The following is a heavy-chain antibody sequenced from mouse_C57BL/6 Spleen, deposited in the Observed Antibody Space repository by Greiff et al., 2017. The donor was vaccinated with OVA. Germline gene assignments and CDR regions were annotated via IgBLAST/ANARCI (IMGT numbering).Heavy chain of an antibody. D-gene: IGHD1-1*01. V-gene: IGHV5-17*01. CDR3: ARRGYYGSSYYAMDY. CDR2: ISSGSSTI. CDR1: GFTFSDYG. Sequence: EVQRVESGGGLVKPGGSLKLSCAASGFTFSDYGMHWVRQAPEKGLEWVAYISSGSSTIYYADTVKGRFTISRDNAKNTLFLQMTSLRSEDTAMYYCARRGYYGSSYYAMDYWGQGTSVTVSS. J-gene: IGHJ4*01.